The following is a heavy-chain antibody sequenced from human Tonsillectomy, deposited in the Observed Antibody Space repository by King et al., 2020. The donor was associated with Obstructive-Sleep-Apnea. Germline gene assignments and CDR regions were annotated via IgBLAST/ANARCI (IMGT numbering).Heavy chain of an antibody. CDR3: ARDGVYWGGLAAAVHFDY. CDR2: ISYDGNNK. D-gene: IGHD6-13*01. CDR1: GFTFSSYA. V-gene: IGHV3-30-3*01. Sequence: VQLVESGGGVVQPGRSLRLSCAASGFTFSSYAMHWVRQAPGKGLEWVAGISYDGNNKYYADSVKGRFTISRANSENTLYLQMNSLRAEDTAVYYCARDGVYWGGLAAAVHFDYWGQGTLVTVSS. J-gene: IGHJ4*02.